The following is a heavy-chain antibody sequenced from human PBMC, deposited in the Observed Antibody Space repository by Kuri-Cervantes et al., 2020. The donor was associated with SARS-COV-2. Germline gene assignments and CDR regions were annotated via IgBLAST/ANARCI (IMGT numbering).Heavy chain of an antibody. V-gene: IGHV3-23*01. J-gene: IGHJ1*01. Sequence: GESLKISCAASGFTFSSYAMSWVRQAPGKGLEWVSAISGSGGSTYYADSVKGRFTISRDNSKNTLYLQMNTLKTEDTAVFYCARDASYSGSYGSFQHWGQGTLVTGSS. CDR3: ARDASYSGSYGSFQH. D-gene: IGHD1-26*01. CDR1: GFTFSSYA. CDR2: ISGSGGST.